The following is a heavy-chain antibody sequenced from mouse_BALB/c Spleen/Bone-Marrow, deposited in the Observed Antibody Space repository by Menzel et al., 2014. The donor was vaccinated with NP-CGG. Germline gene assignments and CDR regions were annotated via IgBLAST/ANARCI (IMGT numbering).Heavy chain of an antibody. CDR1: GFNIKDTY. J-gene: IGHJ3*01. CDR2: IDPANGNT. CDR3: ASYYYGSSSFAY. V-gene: IGHV14-3*02. Sequence: VQLKQSGAELVKPGASAKLSCTASGFNIKDTYMHWVKQRPEQGLEWIGRIDPANGNTKYDPKFQGKATITADTSSNTAYLQLSSLTSGDTAVYYCASYYYGSSSFAYRGQGTLVTVSA. D-gene: IGHD1-1*01.